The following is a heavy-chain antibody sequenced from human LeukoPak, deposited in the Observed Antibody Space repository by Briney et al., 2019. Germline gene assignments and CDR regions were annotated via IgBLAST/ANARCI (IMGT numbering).Heavy chain of an antibody. D-gene: IGHD2-15*01. Sequence: GGSLRLSCAASGFTFSNAWMSWVRQAPGKGLEWVGRIKSKTDGGTTDYAAPVKGRFTISRDDSKNTLYLQMNSLKTEDTAVYYCTTDLGWRGKGPDAFDIWGQGTMVTVSS. V-gene: IGHV3-15*01. J-gene: IGHJ3*02. CDR2: IKSKTDGGTT. CDR1: GFTFSNAW. CDR3: TTDLGWRGKGPDAFDI.